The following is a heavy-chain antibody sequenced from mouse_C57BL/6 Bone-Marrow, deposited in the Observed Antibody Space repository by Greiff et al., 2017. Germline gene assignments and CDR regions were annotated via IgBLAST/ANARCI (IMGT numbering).Heavy chain of an antibody. V-gene: IGHV1-81*01. Sequence: QVQLQQSGAELARPGASVKLSCKASGYTFTSYGISWVKQRTGQGLEWIGEIYPRSGNTYYNEKFKGKATLTADKSSSTAYIELRSLTSEDSAVYFCARRNYYGSRYGYWGQGTTLTVSS. CDR2: IYPRSGNT. CDR3: ARRNYYGSRYGY. CDR1: GYTFTSYG. D-gene: IGHD1-1*01. J-gene: IGHJ2*01.